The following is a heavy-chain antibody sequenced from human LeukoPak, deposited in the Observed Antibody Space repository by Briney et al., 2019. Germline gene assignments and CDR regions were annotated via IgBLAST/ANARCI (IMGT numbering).Heavy chain of an antibody. CDR3: AKDLVPYCGGDCSPGDY. Sequence: GGSLRLSCAVSGFTSSSYGMHWVRQAPGKGLEWVAVISYDGSNKYYADSVKGRFNISRDNSKNTLYLQMNSLRAEDTAVYYCAKDLVPYCGGDCSPGDYWGQGTLVTVSS. V-gene: IGHV3-30*18. CDR1: GFTSSSYG. CDR2: ISYDGSNK. J-gene: IGHJ4*02. D-gene: IGHD2-21*02.